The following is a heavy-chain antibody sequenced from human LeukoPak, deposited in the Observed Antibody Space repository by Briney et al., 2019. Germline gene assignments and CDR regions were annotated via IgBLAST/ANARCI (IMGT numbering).Heavy chain of an antibody. J-gene: IGHJ4*02. CDR1: GASISSSRYY. Sequence: PSETLSLTCTISGASISSSRYYSGWLRPPPGTGLEWIGSIYYSGSTYYNPSLKSRLTISVDTSKNHYSLKLSSVTDADTAVYYWTIQTTQRQIVGAIGEFDYWGQGILVTVSS. CDR3: TIQTTQRQIVGAIGEFDY. CDR2: IYYSGST. D-gene: IGHD1-26*01. V-gene: IGHV4-39*02.